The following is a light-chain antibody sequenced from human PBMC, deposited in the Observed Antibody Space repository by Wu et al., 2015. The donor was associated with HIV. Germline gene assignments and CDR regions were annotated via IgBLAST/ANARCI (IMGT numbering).Light chain of an antibody. J-gene: IGKJ1*01. CDR1: QDVSRD. CDR3: QQYNIHWT. Sequence: AIQLTQSPSSLSASVGDTVTITCRASQDVSRDLAWYQHKAGKSPILLIFDASTLRSGVPSRFSGSGSGTEFTLTISSLQPEDFATYYCQQYNIHWTFGQGTKVEIK. CDR2: DAS. V-gene: IGKV1-13*02.